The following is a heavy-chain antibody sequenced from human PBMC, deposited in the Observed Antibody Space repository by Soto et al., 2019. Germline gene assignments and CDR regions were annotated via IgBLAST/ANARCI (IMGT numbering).Heavy chain of an antibody. CDR1: GYSFTDYW. Sequence: GESLKISCTGSGYSFTDYWIGWVRQMPGKGLEWMGIIYPGDSDTRNSPSFQGQVTMSADKSTSTAYLQWSSLKASDTAIYYYERNYFYNGMDVWGQGTTVTVSS. J-gene: IGHJ6*02. CDR3: ERNYFYNGMDV. V-gene: IGHV5-51*01. CDR2: IYPGDSDT.